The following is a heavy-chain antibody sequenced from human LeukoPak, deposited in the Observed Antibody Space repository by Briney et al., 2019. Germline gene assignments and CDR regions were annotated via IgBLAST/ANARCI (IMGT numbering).Heavy chain of an antibody. J-gene: IGHJ4*02. CDR1: GFTFSSYW. D-gene: IGHD2/OR15-2a*01. Sequence: PGGSLRLSCAASGFTFSSYWMSWVRLAPGEGLEWVANINQDGSEKYYVDSVKGRFTISRDNAKNSLYLQMNSLRAEDTAVYYCSRFVTVPGNPQDYWRQGTLVTVSS. V-gene: IGHV3-7*01. CDR2: INQDGSEK. CDR3: SRFVTVPGNPQDY.